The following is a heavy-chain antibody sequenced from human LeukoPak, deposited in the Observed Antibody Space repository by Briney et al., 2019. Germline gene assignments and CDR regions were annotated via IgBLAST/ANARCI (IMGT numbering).Heavy chain of an antibody. D-gene: IGHD1-1*01. CDR3: AKDGSKYTWYPPTYYDS. J-gene: IGHJ4*02. CDR2: ITGSGNYK. Sequence: GGSLRLSCAASGFTFSSYSMTWVRQPPGKGLEWISSITGSGNYKYYTDSVKGRFTISRDNSKNTLFLQMNSLRAEDTAIYYCAKDGSKYTWYPPTYYDSWGQGTLVTVSS. V-gene: IGHV3-23*01. CDR1: GFTFSSYS.